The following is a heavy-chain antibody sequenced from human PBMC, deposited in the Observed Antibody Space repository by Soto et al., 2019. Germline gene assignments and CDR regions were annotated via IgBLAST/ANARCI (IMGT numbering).Heavy chain of an antibody. CDR3: ARGEARVATPSGY. CDR2: IYYSGST. Sequence: QVQLQESGPGLVKPSETLSLTCTVSGGSISSYYWSWIRQPPGKGLEWIGYIYYSGSTNYNPSLTSRVTISVDTSKTHFSLKLSSATAADTAVYYCARGEARVATPSGYWGQGTLVTVSS. D-gene: IGHD2-15*01. J-gene: IGHJ4*02. V-gene: IGHV4-59*01. CDR1: GGSISSYY.